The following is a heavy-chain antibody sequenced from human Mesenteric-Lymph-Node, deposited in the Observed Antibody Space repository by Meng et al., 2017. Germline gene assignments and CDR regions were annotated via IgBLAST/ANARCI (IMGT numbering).Heavy chain of an antibody. V-gene: IGHV3-30*01. CDR3: ARGTTPYGDYSDY. D-gene: IGHD4-17*01. CDR2: ISYDGSNK. Sequence: GESLKISCAASGFTFSSYAMHWVRQAPGKGLEWVAVISYDGSNKYYAGSVKGRFTISRDNSKNTLYLQMNSLRAEDTAVYYCARGTTPYGDYSDYWGQGTLVTVSS. J-gene: IGHJ4*02. CDR1: GFTFSSYA.